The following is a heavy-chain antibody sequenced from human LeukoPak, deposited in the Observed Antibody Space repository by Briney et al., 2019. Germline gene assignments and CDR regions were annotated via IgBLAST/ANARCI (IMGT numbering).Heavy chain of an antibody. V-gene: IGHV1-69*13. Sequence: ASVKVSCKASGGTFSIYAISWVRQAPGQGLEWMGGIIPIFDTANSAQKFQGRVTITADESTSTAYMDLSSLRSEDTAVYYCARVGLRKGYSYYGMDVWGQGTTVTVSS. CDR1: GGTFSIYA. CDR3: ARVGLRKGYSYYGMDV. D-gene: IGHD3-16*01. J-gene: IGHJ6*02. CDR2: IIPIFDTA.